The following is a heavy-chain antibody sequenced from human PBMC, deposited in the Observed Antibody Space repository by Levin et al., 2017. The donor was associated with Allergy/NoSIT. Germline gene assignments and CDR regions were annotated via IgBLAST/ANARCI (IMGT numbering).Heavy chain of an antibody. CDR1: GFTFSSYW. CDR3: TKESGSGSYYYYYMDV. V-gene: IGHV3-74*01. CDR2: IDSDGSFT. Sequence: PGGSLRLSCAASGFTFSSYWMHWVRQAPGKGLVWVSRIDSDGSFTNYADSVKGRFTISRDNAKNTLYLQMNSLRAEDTAVDYCTKESGSGSYYYYYMDVWGKGTTVTVSS. D-gene: IGHD3-10*01. J-gene: IGHJ6*03.